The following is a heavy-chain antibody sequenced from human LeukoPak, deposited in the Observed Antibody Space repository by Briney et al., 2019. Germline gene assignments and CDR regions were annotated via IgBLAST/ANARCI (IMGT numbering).Heavy chain of an antibody. CDR1: GGSISSGGYY. Sequence: SQTLSLTCTVSGGSISSGGYYWSWIRQHPGKGLEWIGYIYYSGSTYYNPSLKSRVTISVDTSKNQFSLKLSSVTAADTAVYYCARSEVVVPAVRFDPWGQGTLVTVSS. CDR3: ARSEVVVPAVRFDP. D-gene: IGHD2-2*01. CDR2: IYYSGST. V-gene: IGHV4-31*03. J-gene: IGHJ5*02.